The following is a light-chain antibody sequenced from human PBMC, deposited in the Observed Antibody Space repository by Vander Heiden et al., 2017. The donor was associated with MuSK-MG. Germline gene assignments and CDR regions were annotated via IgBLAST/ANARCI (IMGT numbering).Light chain of an antibody. CDR2: AAS. Sequence: DIQMTQSPSSLSASVGDRVTMTCRASQGIYNYLAWYQQKPGKVPKLLIYAASTLQAGVPSRFSGSASGTDFTLTISSRQPEDVATYYCQKYNSSPVLIFGGGTKVEIK. CDR1: QGIYNY. J-gene: IGKJ4*01. V-gene: IGKV1-27*01. CDR3: QKYNSSPVLI.